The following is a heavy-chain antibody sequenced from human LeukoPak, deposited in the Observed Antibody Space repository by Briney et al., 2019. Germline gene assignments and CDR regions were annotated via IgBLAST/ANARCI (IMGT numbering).Heavy chain of an antibody. CDR1: GFTFSSYS. CDR2: ISSSSSYI. Sequence: NLGGSLRLSCAASGFTFSSYSMNWVRQAPGKGLEWVSSISSSSSYIYYADSVKGRFTISRDNAKNSLYLQMSSLRAEDTAVYYCARDNEYCSSTSCYAFDIWGQGTMVTVSS. CDR3: ARDNEYCSSTSCYAFDI. J-gene: IGHJ3*02. D-gene: IGHD2-2*01. V-gene: IGHV3-21*01.